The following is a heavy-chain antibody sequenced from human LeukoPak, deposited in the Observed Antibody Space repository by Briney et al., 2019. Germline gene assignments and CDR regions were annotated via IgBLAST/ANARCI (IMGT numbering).Heavy chain of an antibody. D-gene: IGHD1-26*01. J-gene: IGHJ3*02. CDR1: GFTFSSYG. V-gene: IGHV3-30*02. CDR3: AKGHYPGDAFDI. CDR2: IRYDGSNK. Sequence: PSGGSLRLSCAASGFTFSSYGMHSVRQAPGKGLERVAFIRYDGSNKYYADSVKGRFTISRDNSKNTLYLQMNSLRAEDTAVYYCAKGHYPGDAFDIWGQGTMVTVSS.